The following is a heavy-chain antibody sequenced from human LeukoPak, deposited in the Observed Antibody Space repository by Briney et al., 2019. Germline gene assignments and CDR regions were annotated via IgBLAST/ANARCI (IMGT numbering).Heavy chain of an antibody. V-gene: IGHV4-59*01. CDR3: ARDSFYGSGSYHFDP. Sequence: SETLSLTCTVSGGSISSYYWSWIRQPPGKGLEWIGYIYYSGSTNYNPSLKSRVTISVDTSKNQFSLKLSSVTAADTAVYYCARDSFYGSGSYHFDPWGQGTLVTVSS. J-gene: IGHJ5*02. D-gene: IGHD3-10*01. CDR2: IYYSGST. CDR1: GGSISSYY.